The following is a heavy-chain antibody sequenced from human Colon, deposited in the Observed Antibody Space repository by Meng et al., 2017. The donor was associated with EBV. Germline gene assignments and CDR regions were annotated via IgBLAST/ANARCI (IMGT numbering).Heavy chain of an antibody. Sequence: QVLLKQLGAGLLKPSETLPLTCTVDGGSFSGYVWSWVRQPPGKGMEWIGEVSHPGSANYNPSLKSRVTISVDASEKQFSLRLTSVTAADSAVYYCARVPTTGYKDHWGQGTLVTVSS. CDR2: VSHPGSA. CDR1: GGSFSGYV. CDR3: ARVPTTGYKDH. D-gene: IGHD3-9*01. J-gene: IGHJ4*02. V-gene: IGHV4-34*01.